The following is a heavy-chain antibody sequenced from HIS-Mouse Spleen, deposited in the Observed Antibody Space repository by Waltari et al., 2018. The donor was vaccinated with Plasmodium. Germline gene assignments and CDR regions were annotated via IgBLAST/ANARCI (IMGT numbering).Heavy chain of an antibody. CDR3: ARAPDIVATIIDY. J-gene: IGHJ4*02. D-gene: IGHD5-12*01. V-gene: IGHV1-8*01. CDR2: TNPNSGNT. CDR1: GYTFTSYD. Sequence: QVQLVQSGAEVKKPGASVKVSCKASGYTFTSYDIKWVGQATGQGLEWMGWTNPNSGNTGYAQKFQGRVTMTRNTSISTAYMELSSLRSEDTAVYYCARAPDIVATIIDYWGQGTLVTVSS.